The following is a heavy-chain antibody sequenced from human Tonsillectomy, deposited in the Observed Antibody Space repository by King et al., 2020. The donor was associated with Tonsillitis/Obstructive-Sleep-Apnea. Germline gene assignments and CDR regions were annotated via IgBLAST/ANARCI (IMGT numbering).Heavy chain of an antibody. CDR2: ISSSSSYT. CDR1: GFTFSDYY. D-gene: IGHD2-2*01. J-gene: IGHJ6*03. Sequence: VQLVESGGGLVKPGGSLRLSCAASGFTFSDYYMSWIRQAPGKGLEWVSYISSSSSYTNYADAVKGRFTISRDNAKNSLYLQMNRLRAEDTAVYYCARRLLNCSSTSCYGHYYYMDVWGKATTVTGSS. CDR3: ARRLLNCSSTSCYGHYYYMDV. V-gene: IGHV3-11*05.